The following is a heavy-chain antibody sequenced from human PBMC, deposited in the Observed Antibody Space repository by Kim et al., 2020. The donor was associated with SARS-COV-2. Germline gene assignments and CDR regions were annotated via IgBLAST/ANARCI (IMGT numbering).Heavy chain of an antibody. Sequence: SETLSLTCTVSGGSISSSSYYWGWIRQPPGKGLEWIGSIYYSGSTYYNPSLKSRVTISVDTSKNQFSLKLSSVTAADTAVYYCARDSRDYDFWSGPTPMFDPWGQGTLVTVSS. V-gene: IGHV4-39*07. CDR2: IYYSGST. J-gene: IGHJ5*02. CDR1: GGSISSSSYY. CDR3: ARDSRDYDFWSGPTPMFDP. D-gene: IGHD3-3*01.